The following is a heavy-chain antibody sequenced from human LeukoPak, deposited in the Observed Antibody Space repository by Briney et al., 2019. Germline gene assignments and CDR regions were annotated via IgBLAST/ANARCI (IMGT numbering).Heavy chain of an antibody. D-gene: IGHD2-2*02. CDR2: FDPEDGET. CDR3: ATGGLGDLYHLNWFDP. V-gene: IGHV1-24*01. Sequence: GASMKVSCKVSGYTLTESSMHWVRQAPGKGLEWMGGFDPEDGETIYAQKFQGRVTMTEDTSTDTAYMELSSLRSEDTAVYYCATGGLGDLYHLNWFDPWGQGTLVTVSS. CDR1: GYTLTESS. J-gene: IGHJ5*02.